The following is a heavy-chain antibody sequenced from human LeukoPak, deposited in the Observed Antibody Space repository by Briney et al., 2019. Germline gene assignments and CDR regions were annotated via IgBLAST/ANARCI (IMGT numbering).Heavy chain of an antibody. D-gene: IGHD3-22*01. J-gene: IGHJ4*02. V-gene: IGHV4-39*07. CDR1: GGSIRSSSYY. CDR3: ARTYDTNGYTSDY. CDR2: ISQSGST. Sequence: SETLSLTCTVSGGSIRSSSYYWSWIRQPPGKGLEWIGEISQSGSTNYNPSLKTRVSISLDTSKNQFSLKVTSVTAADTAFYYCARTYDTNGYTSDYWGQGALVTVSS.